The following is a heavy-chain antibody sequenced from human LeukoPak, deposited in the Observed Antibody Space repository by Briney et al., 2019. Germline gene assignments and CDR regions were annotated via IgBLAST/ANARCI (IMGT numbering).Heavy chain of an antibody. CDR1: GFTFSTYE. CDR3: ARRYCSSTSCTLDY. V-gene: IGHV3-48*03. J-gene: IGHJ4*02. D-gene: IGHD2-2*01. Sequence: GGSLRLSCAASGFTFSTYEMNWVRQAPGRGLEWVSYISSGGSTSYYADSVKGRLTISRDNAKNSLYLQMNNLRGDDTAVYYCARRYCSSTSCTLDYWGQGTQVTVSS. CDR2: ISSGGSTS.